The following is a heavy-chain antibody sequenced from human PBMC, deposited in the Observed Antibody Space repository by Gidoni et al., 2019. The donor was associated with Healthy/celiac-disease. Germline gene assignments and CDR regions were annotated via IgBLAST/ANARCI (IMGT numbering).Heavy chain of an antibody. J-gene: IGHJ4*02. CDR3: AKVAAAGYYFDY. D-gene: IGHD6-13*01. CDR1: GFTFSSYA. CDR2: ISGSGGST. Sequence: EVQLLESGGGLVQPGGSLSPPCSASGFTFSSYAMSWVRQVPGKGLEWVSAISGSGGSTYYADSVKGRFTISRDNSKNTLYLQMNSLRAEDTAVYYCAKVAAAGYYFDYWGQGTLVTVSS. V-gene: IGHV3-23*01.